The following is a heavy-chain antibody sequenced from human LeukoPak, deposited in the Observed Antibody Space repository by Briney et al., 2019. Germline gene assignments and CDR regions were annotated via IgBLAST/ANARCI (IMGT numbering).Heavy chain of an antibody. V-gene: IGHV4-34*01. D-gene: IGHD4-17*01. J-gene: IGHJ3*02. Sequence: SETLSLTCAVYGGSFSGYYWSWIRQPPGQGLEWIGEINHSGSTNYNPSLKSRVTISVDKSKNQFSLKLSSVTAADTAVYYCARGETVTLTLGAFVIWGQGTMCTVSS. CDR3: ARGETVTLTLGAFVI. CDR1: GGSFSGYY. CDR2: INHSGST.